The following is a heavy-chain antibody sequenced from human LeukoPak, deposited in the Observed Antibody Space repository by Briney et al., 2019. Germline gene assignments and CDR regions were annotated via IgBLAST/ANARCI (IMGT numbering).Heavy chain of an antibody. D-gene: IGHD5-18*01. Sequence: GASVKVSCKASGGTFSSYATSWVRQAPGQVLEWMGGLIPIFGTANYAQKFQGRVTITADESTSTAYMELSSLRSEDTAVYYCASPEGGYSYGYVYWGQGTLVTVSS. CDR1: GGTFSSYA. V-gene: IGHV1-69*01. J-gene: IGHJ4*02. CDR3: ASPEGGYSYGYVY. CDR2: LIPIFGTA.